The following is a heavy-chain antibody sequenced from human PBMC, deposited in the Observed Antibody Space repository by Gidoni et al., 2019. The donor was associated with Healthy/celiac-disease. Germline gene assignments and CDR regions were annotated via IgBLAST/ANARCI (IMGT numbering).Heavy chain of an antibody. CDR2: IWYDGSNK. V-gene: IGHV3-33*01. CDR3: ARDRGAPTMVRGVIYGSYFDY. D-gene: IGHD3-10*01. J-gene: IGHJ4*02. CDR1: GFTFSSYG. Sequence: QVQLVESGGSVVQPGRSLRLSCAASGFTFSSYGMPRVRQDPGKGLAWVAVIWYDGSNKYYADSVKGRFTISRDNSKNTLYLQMNSLRAEDTAVYYCARDRGAPTMVRGVIYGSYFDYWGQGTLVTVSS.